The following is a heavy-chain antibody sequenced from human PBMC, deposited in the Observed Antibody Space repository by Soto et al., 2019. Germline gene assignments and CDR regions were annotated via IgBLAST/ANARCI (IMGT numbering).Heavy chain of an antibody. CDR2: IGPDSGAT. CDR1: GYTFTGHY. J-gene: IGHJ4*02. Sequence: ASVKVSCKTSGYTFTGHYIHWVRQAPQQGPEWMGEIGPDSGATRYAQKFRGRVTMTMDTSITTVYMELKNLSPDDTAVYYCGRGRRGRIIGFYWGQGTRVTVSS. D-gene: IGHD1-26*01. CDR3: GRGRRGRIIGFY. V-gene: IGHV1-2*02.